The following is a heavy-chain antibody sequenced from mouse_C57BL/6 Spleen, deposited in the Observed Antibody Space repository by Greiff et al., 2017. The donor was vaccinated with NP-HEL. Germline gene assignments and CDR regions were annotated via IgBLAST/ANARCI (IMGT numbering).Heavy chain of an antibody. CDR3: AGFDYYVSSYGDYYAMDD. V-gene: IGHV1-80*01. CDR1: GYAFSSYW. D-gene: IGHD1-1*01. CDR2: IYPGDGDT. Sequence: VQLVESGAELVKPGASVKISCKASGYAFSSYWMNWVKQRPGKGLEWIGQIYPGDGDTNYNGKFKGKATLTADKSSSTAYMQLSSLTSEDSAVYFCAGFDYYVSSYGDYYAMDDWGQGTSVTVSS. J-gene: IGHJ4*01.